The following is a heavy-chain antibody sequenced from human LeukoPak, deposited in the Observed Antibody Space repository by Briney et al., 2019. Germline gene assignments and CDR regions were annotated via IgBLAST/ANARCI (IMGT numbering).Heavy chain of an antibody. Sequence: NPSETLSLTCSVSSYSISSGFYWGWIRQPPGKGLEWIGSIFHSGSPYYNPSLKSRVTISLDTSKNQFSLKLNSVTAADTAVYYCARANYYDTSGYSRGAFDIWGQGTMVTVSS. CDR1: SYSISSGFY. CDR3: ARANYYDTSGYSRGAFDI. D-gene: IGHD3-22*01. CDR2: IFHSGSP. J-gene: IGHJ3*02. V-gene: IGHV4-38-2*02.